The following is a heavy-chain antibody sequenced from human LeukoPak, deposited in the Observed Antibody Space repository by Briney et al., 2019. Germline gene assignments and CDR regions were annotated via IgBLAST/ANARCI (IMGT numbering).Heavy chain of an antibody. CDR1: GGSFSGHY. J-gene: IGHJ5*02. Sequence: PSETLSLTCAVYGGSFSGHYWSWIRQPPGKGLEWIGEINHSGSTKYNPSLQSRVTISVDTSKNQFSLKLKSVTAADTAVYYCASQWLTGRVMTAWGQGTLVIVSS. V-gene: IGHV4-34*01. D-gene: IGHD3-9*01. CDR3: ASQWLTGRVMTA. CDR2: INHSGST.